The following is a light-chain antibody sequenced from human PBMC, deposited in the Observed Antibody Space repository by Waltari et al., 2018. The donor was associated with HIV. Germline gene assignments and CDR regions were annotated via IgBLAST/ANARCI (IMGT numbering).Light chain of an antibody. Sequence: DIVMTQSPDSLAVSLGERATINCKSSQSVLYRSNNKNHLAWYQQKPGQPPKLLIYWASTRESGVPDRFSGSGSGTDFTLTISSLQAEDVAVYYCQQYLTTPLTFGGGTKVEIK. J-gene: IGKJ4*01. CDR2: WAS. CDR3: QQYLTTPLT. V-gene: IGKV4-1*01. CDR1: QSVLYRSNNKNH.